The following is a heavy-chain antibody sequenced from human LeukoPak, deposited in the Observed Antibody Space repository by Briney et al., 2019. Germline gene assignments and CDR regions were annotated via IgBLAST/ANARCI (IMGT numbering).Heavy chain of an antibody. D-gene: IGHD4-11*01. CDR2: IYYSGST. CDR1: GGSISSYY. CDR3: ASFDDYLYYFDY. J-gene: IGHJ4*01. Sequence: SETLSLTCTVSGGSISSYYWSWIRQPPGKGLEWIGYIYYSGSTNYNPSLKSRVTISVDASKNQFSLKLSSVTAADTAVYYCASFDDYLYYFDYWGQGTLVTVSS. V-gene: IGHV4-59*12.